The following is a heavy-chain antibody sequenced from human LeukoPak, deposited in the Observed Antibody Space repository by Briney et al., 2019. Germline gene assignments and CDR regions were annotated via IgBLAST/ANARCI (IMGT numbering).Heavy chain of an antibody. CDR1: GFTLSSYA. J-gene: IGHJ4*02. V-gene: IGHV3-23*01. CDR3: AKAPVTTCRGAFCYPFDY. D-gene: IGHD2-15*01. Sequence: GGSLRLSCAASGFTLSSYAMSWVRQAPGKGLEWVSAISDTGNTYHADSVKGRFTISRDSSKNTLFLQMNRLRPEDAAVYYCAKAPVTTCRGAFCYPFDYWGLGALVTVSS. CDR2: ISDTGNT.